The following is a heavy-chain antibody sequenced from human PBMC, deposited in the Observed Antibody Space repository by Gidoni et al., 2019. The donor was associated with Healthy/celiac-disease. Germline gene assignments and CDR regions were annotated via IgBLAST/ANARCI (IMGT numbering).Heavy chain of an antibody. J-gene: IGHJ4*02. D-gene: IGHD4-17*01. Sequence: QLQLQESGPGLVKPSETLSLTCTVSGGSISSSSYYWGWIRQPPGKGLEWIGSIYYSGSTYYNPSLNSRVTISVDTSKNQFSLKLSSVTAADTAVYYCARLPTVTDSDYWGQGTLVTVSS. V-gene: IGHV4-39*01. CDR3: ARLPTVTDSDY. CDR1: GGSISSSSYY. CDR2: IYYSGST.